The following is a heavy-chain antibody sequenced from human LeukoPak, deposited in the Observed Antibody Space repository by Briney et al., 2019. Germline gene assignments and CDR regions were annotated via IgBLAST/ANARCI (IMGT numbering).Heavy chain of an antibody. V-gene: IGHV3-30*02. CDR3: AKDPLYYDFWSGYFDY. J-gene: IGHJ4*02. CDR2: IRYDGSNK. CDR1: GFTFSSYG. D-gene: IGHD3-3*01. Sequence: GGSLRLSCAASGFTFSSYGTHWVRQAPGKGLEWVAFIRYDGSNKYYADSVKGRFTISRDNSKNTLYLQMNSLRAEDTAVYYCAKDPLYYDFWSGYFDYWGQGTLVTVSS.